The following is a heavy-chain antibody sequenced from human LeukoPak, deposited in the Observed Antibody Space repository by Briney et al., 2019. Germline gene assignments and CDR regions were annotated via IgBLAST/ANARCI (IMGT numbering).Heavy chain of an antibody. CDR1: GYSFTSYW. CDR2: IYPGDADT. V-gene: IGHV5-51*01. Sequence: GGSLKISCKGSGYSFTSYWIGWGRQMPGKGLEWMGFIYPGDADTRYSPSFQGQVTISADKSISSAYLQWSTLKASDTATYYCARSIAAAGSPTFDYWGQGTLVTVSS. J-gene: IGHJ4*02. D-gene: IGHD6-13*01. CDR3: ARSIAAAGSPTFDY.